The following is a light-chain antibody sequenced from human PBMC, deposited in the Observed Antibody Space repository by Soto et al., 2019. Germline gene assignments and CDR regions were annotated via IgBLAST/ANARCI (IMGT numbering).Light chain of an antibody. Sequence: EIVMTQSPATLSVSPGERATLSCRASQSVSSNLAWYQQKPGQAPRLLIFAASTRATGIPARFSGSESGTEFTLTISSLQSEDFAVYYCQQYNKWPVSFGPGTKVEIK. CDR2: AAS. CDR3: QQYNKWPVS. V-gene: IGKV3-15*01. CDR1: QSVSSN. J-gene: IGKJ1*01.